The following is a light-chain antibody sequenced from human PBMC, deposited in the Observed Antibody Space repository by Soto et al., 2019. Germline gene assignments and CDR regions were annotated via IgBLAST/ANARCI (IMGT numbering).Light chain of an antibody. CDR2: GAS. Sequence: EIVMTQSPATLSVSPGERATLSCRASQSVSTNLAWYQQKPGQAPRLLIYGASTRATGIPDRFSGSGSGTEFSLTINSLQSEDFAVYYCHHYNNWWAFGQGTKAEIK. CDR3: HHYNNWWA. J-gene: IGKJ1*01. V-gene: IGKV3-15*01. CDR1: QSVSTN.